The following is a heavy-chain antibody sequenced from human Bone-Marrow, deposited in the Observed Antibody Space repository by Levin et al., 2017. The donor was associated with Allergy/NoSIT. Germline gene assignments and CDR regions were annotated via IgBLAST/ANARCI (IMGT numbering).Heavy chain of an antibody. CDR3: ARASHDHGDLYYFDS. J-gene: IGHJ4*02. Sequence: QAGGSLRLSCAASGLSVGDNYMSWVRQPPGKGLEWVSIIYSGGRTYSADSVKGRFTISRDNSKNTMFFQMNSLRAEDTAVYYCARASHDHGDLYYFDSWGQGTLVTVSS. CDR1: GLSVGDNY. V-gene: IGHV3-53*01. CDR2: IYSGGRT. D-gene: IGHD4-17*01.